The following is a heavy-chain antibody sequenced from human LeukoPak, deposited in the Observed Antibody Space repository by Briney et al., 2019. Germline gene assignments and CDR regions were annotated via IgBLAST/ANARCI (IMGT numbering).Heavy chain of an antibody. CDR2: IYITGTT. CDR1: GGSISDYY. CDR3: ARDEARRGYILY. D-gene: IGHD3-22*01. J-gene: IGHJ4*02. Sequence: PSETLSLTCTVSGGSISDYYWSWIRQPAGKGLEWIGRIYITGTTNYNPSLKSRITMSLDTSKNQLSLRLSSGTAAVTAVYWCARDEARRGYILYWGQGTMLTVSS. V-gene: IGHV4-4*07.